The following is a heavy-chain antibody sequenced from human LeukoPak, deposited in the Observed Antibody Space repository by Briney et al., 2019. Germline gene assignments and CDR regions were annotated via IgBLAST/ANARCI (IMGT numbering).Heavy chain of an antibody. V-gene: IGHV3-23*01. CDR3: AKDWKGSACDGDCLVS. D-gene: IGHD2-21*01. CDR1: GFTFSDYA. Sequence: GGSLRLSCAASGFTFSDYAMTWVRQAPGKGLEWVSRLTSSGNTYYADSVRGRLTISRDNSKKTLNLQMIGLRAEDTAVYFCAKDWKGSACDGDCLVSWGQGTVVTVSS. J-gene: IGHJ4*02. CDR2: LTSSGNT.